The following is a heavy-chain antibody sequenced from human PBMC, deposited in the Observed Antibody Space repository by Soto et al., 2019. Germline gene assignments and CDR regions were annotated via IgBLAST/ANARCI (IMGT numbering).Heavy chain of an antibody. J-gene: IGHJ4*02. CDR2: ISSSSSYI. CDR3: ERDSSGISHTYYFDY. V-gene: IGHV3-21*01. D-gene: IGHD1-26*01. CDR1: GFTFSSYS. Sequence: EVQLVESGGGLVKPGGSLRLSCAASGFTFSSYSMNWVRQAPGKGLEWVSSISSSSSYIYYADSVKGRFTISRDNAKNSVYLRMNSLRGEDTAVYHCERDSSGISHTYYFDYWGQGTLVTVSS.